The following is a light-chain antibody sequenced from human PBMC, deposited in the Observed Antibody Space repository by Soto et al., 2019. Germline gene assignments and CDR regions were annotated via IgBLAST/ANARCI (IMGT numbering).Light chain of an antibody. CDR3: QQYGGSPRT. CDR2: AAS. CDR1: QSIRNS. V-gene: IGKV3-20*01. J-gene: IGKJ2*01. Sequence: EIVLTQSPGTLSLSPGERATLSCRASQSIRNSLAWYQQRPGQSPRLLIYAASSRATGVPDRFSGGGSATDFTLTVSRLDPEDFAVYYCQQYGGSPRTFGQGTTLEIK.